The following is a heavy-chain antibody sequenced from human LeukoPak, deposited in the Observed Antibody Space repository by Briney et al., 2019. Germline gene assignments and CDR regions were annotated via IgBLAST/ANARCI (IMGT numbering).Heavy chain of an antibody. Sequence: GGSLRLSCAASGFTFSSYVTSWVRQAPGKGLEWVSTITAGGGSTNYADSVKGRFTISRDNSENTLYLQMNSLRAEDTAVYYCAKRLAYTSSWYYFDNWGQGTLVTVSS. V-gene: IGHV3-23*01. D-gene: IGHD6-13*01. CDR1: GFTFSSYV. CDR2: ITAGGGST. J-gene: IGHJ4*02. CDR3: AKRLAYTSSWYYFDN.